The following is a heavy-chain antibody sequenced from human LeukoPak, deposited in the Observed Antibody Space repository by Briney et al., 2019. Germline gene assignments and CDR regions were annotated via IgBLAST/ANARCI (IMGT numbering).Heavy chain of an antibody. CDR2: MNPNSGNT. V-gene: IGHV1-8*01. Sequence: ASVKVSCKASGYTFTSYDINWVRQATGQGLEWMGWMNPNSGNTGYAQKFQGRVTMTRNTSISTAYMELSSLRSEDTAVYYCARGRGIAAAGLHPHGYWGQGTLVTVSS. D-gene: IGHD6-13*01. J-gene: IGHJ4*02. CDR1: GYTFTSYD. CDR3: ARGRGIAAAGLHPHGY.